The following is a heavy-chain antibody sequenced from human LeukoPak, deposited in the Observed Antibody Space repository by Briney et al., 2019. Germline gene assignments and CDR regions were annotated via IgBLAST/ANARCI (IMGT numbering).Heavy chain of an antibody. CDR3: ARDGDYCISTSCSFFDY. CDR1: GYTFTSYG. J-gene: IGHJ4*02. CDR2: ISAYNGNT. V-gene: IGHV1-18*01. D-gene: IGHD2-2*01. Sequence: ASVKVSCKASGYTFTSYGISWVRQAPGQGLEWMGWISAYNGNTNYAQELQGRVTMTTDTSTSTAYMELRSLRSDDTAVYYCARDGDYCISTSCSFFDYWGQGTLVTVSS.